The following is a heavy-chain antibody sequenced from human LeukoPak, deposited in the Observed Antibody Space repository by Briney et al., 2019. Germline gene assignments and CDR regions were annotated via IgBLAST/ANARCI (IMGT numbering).Heavy chain of an antibody. J-gene: IGHJ5*02. D-gene: IGHD2-15*01. CDR3: AKEGCSGGSCYQLNWFDP. V-gene: IGHV3-30*18. CDR1: GFTFSSYG. Sequence: PGGSLRLSCAASGFTFSSYGMHWVRQAPGKGLEWVAVISYDGSNKYYADSVKGRFTISRDNSKNTLYPQMNSLRAEDTAVYYCAKEGCSGGSCYQLNWFDPWGQGTLVTVSS. CDR2: ISYDGSNK.